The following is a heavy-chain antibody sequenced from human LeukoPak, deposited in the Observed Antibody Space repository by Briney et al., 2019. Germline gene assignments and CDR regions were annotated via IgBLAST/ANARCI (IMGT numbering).Heavy chain of an antibody. CDR2: ISSASTYI. CDR3: ARLVWDTTMADGDIDS. V-gene: IGHV3-21*01. D-gene: IGHD5-18*01. Sequence: GGSLTLSSAASGFTCSSDSRNWVRQAQGHGPEWVSSISSASTYIYYADSVKGRFTNSRDNAKNSLYLQMNSLRAEDSAMYYCARLVWDTTMADGDIDSWGQGTLLIVSS. CDR1: GFTCSSDS. J-gene: IGHJ4*02.